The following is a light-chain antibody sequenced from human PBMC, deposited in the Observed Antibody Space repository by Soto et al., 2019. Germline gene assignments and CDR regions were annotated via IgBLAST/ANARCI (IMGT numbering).Light chain of an antibody. CDR2: DAS. V-gene: IGKV1-5*01. CDR1: QSISSW. J-gene: IGKJ1*01. Sequence: DIQMTQSPSTLSASVGDRVTITCRASQSISSWLAWYQQKPGKAPKLLVYDASSLESGVPSRLSGSASGTEFTLTISSLQPDDFATYYCQQYNSYSCTFGQGTKLEIK. CDR3: QQYNSYSCT.